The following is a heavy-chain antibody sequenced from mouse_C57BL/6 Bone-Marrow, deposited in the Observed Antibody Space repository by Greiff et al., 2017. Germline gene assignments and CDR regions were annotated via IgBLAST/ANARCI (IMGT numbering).Heavy chain of an antibody. CDR3: ARSCCYGSSCDY. J-gene: IGHJ2*01. CDR2: FDPPVSCP. D-gene: IGHD1-1*01. CDR1: GYPFTSSW. V-gene: IGHV1-59*01. Sequence: VQLQQPGAELVRPGTSVKLSCKASGYPFTSSWMHWVKQRPGQGLEWFGVFDPPVSCPNYNQKFKGKATLTVDTSSSTAYMQLSSLTSEDSAVYYCARSCCYGSSCDYWGQGTTLTVSS.